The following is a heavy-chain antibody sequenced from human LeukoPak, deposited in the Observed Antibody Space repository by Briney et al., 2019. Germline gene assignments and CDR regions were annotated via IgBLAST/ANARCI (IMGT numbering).Heavy chain of an antibody. CDR3: ARGPPRSSTSCVYYYYYYMDV. D-gene: IGHD2-2*01. V-gene: IGHV1-69*02. J-gene: IGHJ6*03. Sequence: ASVKVSCKASGGTFSSYTISWVRQAPGQGLEWMGRIIPILGIANYAQKFQGRVTITADKSTSTAYMELSSLRSEDTAVYYCARGPPRSSTSCVYYYYYYMDVWGKGTTVTVSS. CDR2: IIPILGIA. CDR1: GGTFSSYT.